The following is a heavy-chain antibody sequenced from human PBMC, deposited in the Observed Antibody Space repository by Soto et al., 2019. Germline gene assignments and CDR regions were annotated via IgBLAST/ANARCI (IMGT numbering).Heavy chain of an antibody. CDR2: ISYSGST. Sequence: SETLCLTCTVSGGSVSSGNYYWSWIRQPPGKGLEWIGFISYSGSTYYNLSLKSRITISVDTSKNQFSLNLNFVTAADTAVYYCAREGDSGTTDWYFIVLGRGTLV. V-gene: IGHV4-30-4*01. D-gene: IGHD1-26*01. J-gene: IGHJ2*01. CDR3: AREGDSGTTDWYFIV. CDR1: GGSVSSGNYY.